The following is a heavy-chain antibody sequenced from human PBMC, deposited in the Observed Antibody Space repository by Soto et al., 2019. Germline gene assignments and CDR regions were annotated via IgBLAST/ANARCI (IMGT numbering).Heavy chain of an antibody. J-gene: IGHJ4*02. V-gene: IGHV3-15*01. CDR1: GFTFSNAW. CDR3: ATYAAASGGVFDH. CDR2: IKSRALGETT. Sequence: GGSLRLSCAASGFTFSNAWMTWVRQAPGKGLEWVGRIKSRALGETTDYAAPVKGRFTTSRDDSENTLSLQLNSLKTEDTAVYYCATYAAASGGVFDHWGQGTLVTVSS. D-gene: IGHD3-16*01.